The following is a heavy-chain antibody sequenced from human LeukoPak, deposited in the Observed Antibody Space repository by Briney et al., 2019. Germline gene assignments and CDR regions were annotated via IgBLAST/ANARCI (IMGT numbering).Heavy chain of an antibody. CDR2: IHPNSGGT. D-gene: IGHD3-22*01. Sequence: ASVKVSCKASGYTFTDYYMHWVRQAPGQGLEWMEWIHPNSGGTKYAQRFQGRVTVTRDTSISTVYMELSRLRSDDTAVYYCARWGKYYYDSSGHYYWGQGTLVSVSS. CDR3: ARWGKYYYDSSGHYY. J-gene: IGHJ4*02. CDR1: GYTFTDYY. V-gene: IGHV1-2*02.